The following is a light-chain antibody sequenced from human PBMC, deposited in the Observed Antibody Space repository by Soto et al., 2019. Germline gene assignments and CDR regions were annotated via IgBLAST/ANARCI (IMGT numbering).Light chain of an antibody. CDR2: GAS. CDR3: QQYNNWPWT. V-gene: IGKV3-15*01. Sequence: EIVMTQSPATLSVSPGERGTLSCRASQSVSSNLAWYQQKPGQAPRLLLYGASTRATGIPARFSGSRSGTEYTLNISSLQSEDFAVYDGQQYNNWPWTFGHGTKVEIK. CDR1: QSVSSN. J-gene: IGKJ1*01.